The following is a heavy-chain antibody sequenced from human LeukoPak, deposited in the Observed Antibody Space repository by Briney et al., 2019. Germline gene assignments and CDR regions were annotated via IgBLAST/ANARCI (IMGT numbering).Heavy chain of an antibody. CDR1: GFTFSSYA. CDR2: ISGSGGST. CDR3: AKDRRDIVLMVYAPTAIFGWFDP. J-gene: IGHJ5*02. Sequence: GGSLRLSCAAYGFTFSSYAMSWVRQAPGKGLEWVSAISGSGGSTYYADSVKGRFTISRDNSKNTLYLQMNSLRAEDTAVYYCAKDRRDIVLMVYAPTAIFGWFDPWGQGTLVTVSS. V-gene: IGHV3-23*01. D-gene: IGHD2-8*01.